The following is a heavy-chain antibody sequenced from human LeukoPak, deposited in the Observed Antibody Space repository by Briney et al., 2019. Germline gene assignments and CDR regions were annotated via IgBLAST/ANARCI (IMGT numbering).Heavy chain of an antibody. CDR1: GGSITGFSYY. CDR3: AKDFILRGPPVPYFQH. V-gene: IGHV4-39*02. J-gene: IGHJ1*01. CDR2: IFHTGTT. Sequence: SETLSLACTVSGGSITGFSYYWGWIRQPPGKGLEWIGNIFHTGTTYYNPSLQSRVTVSVDTSNNKFSLMINSVTAADTAVYYCAKDFILRGPPVPYFQHWGQGTLVTVSS.